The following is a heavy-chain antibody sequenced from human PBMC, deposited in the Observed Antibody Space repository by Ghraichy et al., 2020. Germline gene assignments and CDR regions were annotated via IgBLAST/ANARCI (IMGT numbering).Heavy chain of an antibody. CDR1: GFPFADYA. CDR3: TRDRPIDY. Sequence: SLNISCTASGFPFADYAMSWFRQAPERGLEWVGFIRSKASGETTQYAASVRGRFTISRDDSISIAYLQMDSLRTEDTAVYYCTRDRPIDYWGQATLVTVSS. CDR2: IRSKASGETT. V-gene: IGHV3-49*03. J-gene: IGHJ4*02.